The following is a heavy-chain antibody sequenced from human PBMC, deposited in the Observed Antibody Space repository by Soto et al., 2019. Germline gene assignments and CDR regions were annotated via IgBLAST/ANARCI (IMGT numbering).Heavy chain of an antibody. D-gene: IGHD4-17*01. J-gene: IGHJ3*02. CDR2: ISGSGGST. Sequence: GGSLRLSCAASGFTFSSYAMSWVRQAPGKGLEWVSAISGSGGSTYYADSVKGRFTISRDNSKNTLYLQMNSLRAEDTAVYYCAKDKDSGYGAGDDAFDIWGQGTMVTVSS. V-gene: IGHV3-23*01. CDR1: GFTFSSYA. CDR3: AKDKDSGYGAGDDAFDI.